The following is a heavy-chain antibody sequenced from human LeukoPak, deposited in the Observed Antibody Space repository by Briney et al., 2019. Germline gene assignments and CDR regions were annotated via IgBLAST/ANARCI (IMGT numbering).Heavy chain of an antibody. V-gene: IGHV3-11*01. J-gene: IGHJ6*03. D-gene: IGHD4-11*01. CDR2: ISSSSGTTI. Sequence: GGSLRLSCAASGFTFSNSYMSWIRQAPGKGLEWISYISSSSGTTIHYADSVKGRFTIPRDNAKNSLFLQMTSLRAEDTAVYYCARDVTVSYYYYYMDVWGKGTTVTVSS. CDR3: ARDVTVSYYYYYMDV. CDR1: GFTFSNSY.